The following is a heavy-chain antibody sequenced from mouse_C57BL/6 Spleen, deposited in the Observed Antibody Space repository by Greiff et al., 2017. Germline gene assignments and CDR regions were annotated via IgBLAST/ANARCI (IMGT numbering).Heavy chain of an antibody. D-gene: IGHD4-1*01. CDR3: ARAVGRGAYFAY. CDR1: GFTFSDYY. V-gene: IGHV5-16*01. Sequence: EVKLMESEGGLVQPGSSMKLSCTASGFTFSDYYMAWVRQVPEQGLEWVANIIYDGSSTYYLDSLKSRFILSRDTATNILYLQMSSLKSEDTATDICARAVGRGAYFAYWGQGTTLTVSA. CDR2: IIYDGSST. J-gene: IGHJ2*01.